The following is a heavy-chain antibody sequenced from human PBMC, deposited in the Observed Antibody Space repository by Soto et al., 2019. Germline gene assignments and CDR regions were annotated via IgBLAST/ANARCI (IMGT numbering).Heavy chain of an antibody. V-gene: IGHV3-23*01. Sequence: TGGSLRLSCAASGFTFSGSAMHWVRQASGKGLEWVSAISGSGGSTYYADSVKGRFTISRDNSKNTLYLQMNSLRAEDTAVYYCANYPTTVTSDYWGQGTLVTVSS. J-gene: IGHJ4*02. D-gene: IGHD4-17*01. CDR3: ANYPTTVTSDY. CDR1: GFTFSGSA. CDR2: ISGSGGST.